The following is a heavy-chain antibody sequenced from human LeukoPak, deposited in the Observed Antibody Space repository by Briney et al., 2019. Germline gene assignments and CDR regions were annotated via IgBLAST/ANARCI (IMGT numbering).Heavy chain of an antibody. Sequence: SETLSLTCSVSGGSSSSSSYYWGWIRQPPGKGLEWIGFIYHSDITNYNPSLKSRVTISLDTSKNQFSLKVSSVTAADTAVYYCARERWVQLDAFDIWGPGTMVTVSS. CDR2: IYHSDIT. D-gene: IGHD5-24*01. J-gene: IGHJ3*02. CDR1: GGSSSSSSYY. V-gene: IGHV4-61*01. CDR3: ARERWVQLDAFDI.